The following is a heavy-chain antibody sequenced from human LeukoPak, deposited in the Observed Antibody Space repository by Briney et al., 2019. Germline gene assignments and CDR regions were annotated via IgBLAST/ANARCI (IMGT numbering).Heavy chain of an antibody. D-gene: IGHD5-12*01. CDR1: GGSISSYY. CDR3: AGIRGYSGYDDAFDI. Sequence: SETLSLTCTVSGGSISSYYWSWIRQPAGKGLEWIGRIYTSGSTNYNPSLKSRVTMSVDTSKNQFSLKLSSVTAADTAVHYCAGIRGYSGYDDAFDIWGQGTMVTVSS. CDR2: IYTSGST. V-gene: IGHV4-4*07. J-gene: IGHJ3*02.